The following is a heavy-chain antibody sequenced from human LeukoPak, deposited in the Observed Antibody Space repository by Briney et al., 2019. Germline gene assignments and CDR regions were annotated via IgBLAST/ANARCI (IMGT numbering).Heavy chain of an antibody. CDR3: ARRDSYALWFDP. J-gene: IGHJ5*02. D-gene: IGHD3-10*01. CDR1: GYTFTSYG. CDR2: ISAYNGNT. Sequence: ASVKVSCKASGYTFTSYGISWVRQAPGQGLEWMGWISAYNGNTNYAQKLQGRVTMTTDASTSTAYMELRSLRSDDTAVYYCARRDSYALWFDPWGQGTLVTVSS. V-gene: IGHV1-18*01.